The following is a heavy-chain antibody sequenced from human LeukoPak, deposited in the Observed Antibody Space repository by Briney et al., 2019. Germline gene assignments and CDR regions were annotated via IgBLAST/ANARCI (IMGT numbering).Heavy chain of an antibody. J-gene: IGHJ5*02. Sequence: SETLSLTCAVYGESLNSYYWSWVRQPPGEGLEWIGEIYESGTTKYNPSLKSRVAISMVPSKQQFSLILSSVTAADTAVYYCARGAWATRLAPWGLGTPVIVSS. D-gene: IGHD2-15*01. V-gene: IGHV4-34*01. CDR2: IYESGTT. CDR1: GESLNSYY. CDR3: ARGAWATRLAP.